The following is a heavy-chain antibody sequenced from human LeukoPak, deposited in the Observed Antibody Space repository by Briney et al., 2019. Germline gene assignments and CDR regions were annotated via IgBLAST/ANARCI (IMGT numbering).Heavy chain of an antibody. CDR3: ARFFTGYYNRYYYYGMDV. D-gene: IGHD3-9*01. CDR2: IKQDGSEK. V-gene: IGHV3-7*01. J-gene: IGHJ6*02. Sequence: GGSLRLSCAASGFTFSSYWMSWVRQAPGKGLEWVANIKQDGSEKYYVDSVKGRFTISRDNAKNSLYLQMNSLRAEDTAVYYCARFFTGYYNRYYYYGMDVWGQGTTVTVSS. CDR1: GFTFSSYW.